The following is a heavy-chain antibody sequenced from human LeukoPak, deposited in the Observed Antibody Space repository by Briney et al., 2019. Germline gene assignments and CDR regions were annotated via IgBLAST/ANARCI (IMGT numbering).Heavy chain of an antibody. J-gene: IGHJ6*02. CDR1: GYSFTSHW. CDR2: IDPSDSYT. Sequence: GESLRISCKGSGYSFTSHWISWVRQMPGKGLEWMGNIDPSDSYTNYSPSFQGHVTISADKSISTAYLQWSSLKASDTAMYYCARPARSYNVMDVWGQGTTVTVSS. V-gene: IGHV5-10-1*01. D-gene: IGHD6-25*01. CDR3: ARPARSYNVMDV.